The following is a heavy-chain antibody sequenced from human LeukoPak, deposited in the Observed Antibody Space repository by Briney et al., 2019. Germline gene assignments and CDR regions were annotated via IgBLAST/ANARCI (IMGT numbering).Heavy chain of an antibody. CDR2: FDPEKGET. Sequence: EASVKVSCKGSGYTLTELSMHWVRQAPGNAFEWLGRFDPEKGETIYAQKFQGRVTMTEDTSTDTAYMELSSLRSEDTAVYYCATEGYYDSSGYYNDYWGQGTLVTVSS. V-gene: IGHV1-24*01. CDR3: ATEGYYDSSGYYNDY. D-gene: IGHD3-22*01. J-gene: IGHJ4*02. CDR1: GYTLTELS.